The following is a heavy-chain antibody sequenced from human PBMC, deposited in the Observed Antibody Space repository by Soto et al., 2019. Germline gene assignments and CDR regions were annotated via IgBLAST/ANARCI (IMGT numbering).Heavy chain of an antibody. CDR2: MFHSGGA. D-gene: IGHD3-3*01. Sequence: SETLSLTCVVSGGSIITYDWWSCVRQPPGKGREWIGKMFHSGGADYSPSLKSRVTISADSSKNHFSLRLTAVTAADTAVYYCATGNVDSMLEYWGQGTQVTSPQ. CDR1: GGSIITYDW. J-gene: IGHJ4*02. V-gene: IGHV4-4*02. CDR3: ATGNVDSMLEY.